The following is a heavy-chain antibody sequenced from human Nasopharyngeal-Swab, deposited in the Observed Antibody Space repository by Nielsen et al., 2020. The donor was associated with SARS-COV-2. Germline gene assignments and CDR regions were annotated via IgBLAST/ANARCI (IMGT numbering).Heavy chain of an antibody. CDR2: LGDNDHNYAT. V-gene: IGHV3-73*01. J-gene: IGHJ4*02. CDR3: TTDFYFDY. Sequence: GESLKISCAASGFIFSASAIHWVRQASGKGLEWVCRLGDNDHNYATPYGASVQGRFTISRDDSTNTAFLQMDSLKTADTALYYCTTDFYFDYWGQGTLVTVSS. CDR1: GFIFSASA.